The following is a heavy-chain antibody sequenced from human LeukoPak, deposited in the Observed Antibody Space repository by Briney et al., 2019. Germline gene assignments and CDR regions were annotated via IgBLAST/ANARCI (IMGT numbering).Heavy chain of an antibody. D-gene: IGHD2-21*01. Sequence: PSETLSLTCTISGGFISSSSYYWGWIRQPPGKGLEWIGSIYYSGSTYYNPSLKSRVTISVDTSKNQFSLKLSSVTAADTAVYYCARLFYDAFDIWGQGTMVTVSS. CDR2: IYYSGST. CDR1: GGFISSSSYY. CDR3: ARLFYDAFDI. J-gene: IGHJ3*02. V-gene: IGHV4-39*01.